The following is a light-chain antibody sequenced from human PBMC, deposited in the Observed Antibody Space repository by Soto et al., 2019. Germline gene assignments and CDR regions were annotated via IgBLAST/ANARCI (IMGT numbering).Light chain of an antibody. CDR1: QSVSSN. J-gene: IGKJ5*01. CDR2: GAS. CDR3: QQSNIWPPVN. Sequence: EIVITHSPSTLSVSPVERATLSFMASQSVSSNLAWYQQKPGQAPRLLIYGASTRATGIPARFSGSGSGTDFTLTISSLEPEGSAIYYCQQSNIWPPVNFGQGTRLEIK. V-gene: IGKV3-15*01.